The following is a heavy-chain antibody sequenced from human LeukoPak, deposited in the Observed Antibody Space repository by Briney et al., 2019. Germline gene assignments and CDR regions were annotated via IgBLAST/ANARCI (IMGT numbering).Heavy chain of an antibody. CDR1: GGSIDSNY. CDR3: ATGRGYSFDY. J-gene: IGHJ4*02. D-gene: IGHD5-18*01. CDR2: VYYSGST. V-gene: IGHV4-59*08. Sequence: SETLSLTCIVSGGSIDSNYWSWIRQPPGKGLEWIGHVYYSGSTNYNPSLKSRVTMSVDSSKSHFSLKLNSVTAADTAVYYCATGRGYSFDYWGQGTLVTVSS.